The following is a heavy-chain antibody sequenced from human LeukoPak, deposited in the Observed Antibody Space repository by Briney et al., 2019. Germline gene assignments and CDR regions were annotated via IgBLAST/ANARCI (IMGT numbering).Heavy chain of an antibody. V-gene: IGHV3-64*02. J-gene: IGHJ4*02. CDR2: INSNGDTT. CDR1: GFTFRNHA. Sequence: GGSLRLSCAASGFTFRNHAMHWVRPAAGKGLEYVSAINSNGDTTYYGDSVKGRFTISRDNSKSTLFLQMGSLRPADTAVYYCAREERGLAIDYWGQGALVTVSS. CDR3: AREERGLAIDY. D-gene: IGHD3/OR15-3a*01.